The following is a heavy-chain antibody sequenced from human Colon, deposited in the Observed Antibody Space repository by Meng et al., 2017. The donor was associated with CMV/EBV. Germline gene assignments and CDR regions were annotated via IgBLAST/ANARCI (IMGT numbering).Heavy chain of an antibody. CDR2: IFNGEST. Sequence: GSLRLSCAASGFTVSSNYMSWVRQSPEKGLEWIGEIFNGESTNYSPSLKNRVTISVDKSKNQFSLILNSVTAADTAVYYCARQSGWYCFDYWGQGTLVTVSS. CDR1: GFTVSSNY. V-gene: IGHV4-4*02. D-gene: IGHD6-19*01. J-gene: IGHJ4*02. CDR3: ARQSGWYCFDY.